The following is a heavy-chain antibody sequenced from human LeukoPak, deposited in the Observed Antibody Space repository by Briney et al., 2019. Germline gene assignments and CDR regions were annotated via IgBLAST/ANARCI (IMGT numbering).Heavy chain of an antibody. Sequence: GGSLRLSCAASGFTFSSYSMNWVRQAPGKGLEWVSSISSSSSYIYYADSVKGRFTISRDNSKNTLYLQMNSLRAEDTAVYYCAKDRGITMAPDYWGQGTLVTVSS. J-gene: IGHJ4*02. CDR2: ISSSSSYI. D-gene: IGHD3-10*01. CDR3: AKDRGITMAPDY. V-gene: IGHV3-21*04. CDR1: GFTFSSYS.